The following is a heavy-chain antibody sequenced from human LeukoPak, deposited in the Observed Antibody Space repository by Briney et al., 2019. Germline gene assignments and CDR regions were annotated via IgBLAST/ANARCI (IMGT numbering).Heavy chain of an antibody. D-gene: IGHD3-9*01. J-gene: IGHJ5*01. CDR1: GFTFSNYW. CDR3: VRDWDHFDFDS. V-gene: IGHV3-74*01. CDR2: IKGDGSHT. Sequence: GGSLRLSCAASGFTFSNYWMHWVRQAPGKGLVWVSRIKGDGSHTIYTDSVKGRFTISRDNAKNTLYLQMKSLRAEDTAVYYCVRDWDHFDFDSWGQGTLVTVSS.